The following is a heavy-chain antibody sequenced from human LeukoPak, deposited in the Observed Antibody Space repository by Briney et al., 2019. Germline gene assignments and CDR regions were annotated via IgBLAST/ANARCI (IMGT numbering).Heavy chain of an antibody. V-gene: IGHV3-30*18. J-gene: IGHJ4*02. D-gene: IGHD3-22*01. CDR3: AKDLSDYYDSSGYPDY. CDR2: ISYDGSNK. CDR1: GFTFSSYG. Sequence: GGSLRLSCAASGFTFSSYGMHWVRQAPGKGLEWVAVISYDGSNKYYADSVKGRFTISRDNSKNTLYLQMNSLRAEDTAVHYCAKDLSDYYDSSGYPDYWGQGTLVTVSS.